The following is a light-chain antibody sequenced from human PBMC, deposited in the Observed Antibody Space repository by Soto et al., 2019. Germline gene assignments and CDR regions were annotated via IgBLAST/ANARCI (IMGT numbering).Light chain of an antibody. V-gene: IGKV3-11*01. Sequence: EIVLTQSPATLSFSPGDRVTPSCRASQTVGRYLSWYQHSPGQGPRLLVYDASNRATGIPARFSGSGSETDCALSISSLEPEDFAVYYCQQRLHWPLTFGQGTRLE. CDR2: DAS. CDR3: QQRLHWPLT. J-gene: IGKJ5*01. CDR1: QTVGRY.